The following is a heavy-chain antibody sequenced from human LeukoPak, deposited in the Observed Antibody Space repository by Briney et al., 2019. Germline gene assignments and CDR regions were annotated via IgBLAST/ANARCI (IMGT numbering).Heavy chain of an antibody. CDR1: GYTFSSCA. V-gene: IGHV3-30*04. Sequence: GGSLRLSCAASGYTFSSCALHWVRQAPGKGLEWVAIISSDGSYKFYADSLKGRFTISRDNSKSTVYLQMSSLRAEDTAVYHCARATYCAGDCPMGYYGMDVWGQGTTVTVSS. CDR2: ISSDGSYK. CDR3: ARATYCAGDCPMGYYGMDV. J-gene: IGHJ6*02. D-gene: IGHD2-21*02.